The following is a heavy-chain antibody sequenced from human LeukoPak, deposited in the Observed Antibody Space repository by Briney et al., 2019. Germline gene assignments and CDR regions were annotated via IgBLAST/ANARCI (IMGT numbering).Heavy chain of an antibody. CDR3: ARGRVGMVRGVIIKGYYYMDV. Sequence: PWETLCLTCAVYGGSFSGYYWSWIRQPPGKGLEWIGEINYSGSTNYNPSLKSRVTISVDTSKNQFSLKLSSVTAADTAVYYCARGRVGMVRGVIIKGYYYMDVWGKGTTVTVSS. CDR1: GGSFSGYY. V-gene: IGHV4-34*01. D-gene: IGHD3-10*01. CDR2: INYSGST. J-gene: IGHJ6*03.